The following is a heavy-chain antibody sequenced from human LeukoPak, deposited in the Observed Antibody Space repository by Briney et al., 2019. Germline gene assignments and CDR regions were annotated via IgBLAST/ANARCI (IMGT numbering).Heavy chain of an antibody. V-gene: IGHV1-18*01. CDR3: ARGLEWLTRRHTWFDP. J-gene: IGHJ5*02. CDR2: ISAYNGNT. Sequence: ASVKVSCKASSYTFTNYAFTWVRQAPGQGLEWMGWISAYNGNTNYAQKLQGRVTMTTDTSTSTAYMELRSLRSDDTAVYYCARGLEWLTRRHTWFDPWGQGTPVTVSS. D-gene: IGHD3-3*01. CDR1: SYTFTNYA.